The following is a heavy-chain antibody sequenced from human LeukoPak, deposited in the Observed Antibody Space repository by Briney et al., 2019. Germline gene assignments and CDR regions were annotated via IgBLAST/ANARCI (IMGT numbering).Heavy chain of an antibody. Sequence: SETLSLTCAVYGGSFSGYYWSWIRQPPGKGLEWIGEINHSGSTNYNPSLKSRVTISVETSKNQFSLKLSSVTAADTAVYYCARLRGGSYNYWGQGTLVTVSS. CDR1: GGSFSGYY. D-gene: IGHD1-26*01. CDR2: INHSGST. CDR3: ARLRGGSYNY. J-gene: IGHJ4*02. V-gene: IGHV4-34*01.